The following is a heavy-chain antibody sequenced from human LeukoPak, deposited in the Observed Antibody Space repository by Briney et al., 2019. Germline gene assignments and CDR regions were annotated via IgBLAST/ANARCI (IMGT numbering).Heavy chain of an antibody. D-gene: IGHD3-3*01. V-gene: IGHV4-61*02. CDR1: GGSISSGSYY. CDR3: ARVYYDFWSTAQPFDP. Sequence: SQTLSLTCTVSGGSISSGSYYWSWIRQPAGKGLEWIGRIYTSGSTNYNPPLKSRVTISVDTSKNQFSLKLSSVTAADTAVYYCARVYYDFWSTAQPFDPWGQGTLVTVSS. CDR2: IYTSGST. J-gene: IGHJ5*02.